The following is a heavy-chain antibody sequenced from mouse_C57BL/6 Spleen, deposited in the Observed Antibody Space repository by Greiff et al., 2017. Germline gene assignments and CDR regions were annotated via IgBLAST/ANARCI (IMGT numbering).Heavy chain of an antibody. CDR3: ARRGDGYYSAMDY. CDR1: GYTFTSYW. Sequence: QVQLQQPGAELVKPGASVKLSCKASGYTFTSYWMHWVKQRPGQGLEWIGMIHPNSGSTNYNEKFKSKATLTVDKSSSTAYMQLSSLTSEDSAVYYCARRGDGYYSAMDYWGQGTSVTVSS. D-gene: IGHD2-3*01. J-gene: IGHJ4*01. CDR2: IHPNSGST. V-gene: IGHV1-64*01.